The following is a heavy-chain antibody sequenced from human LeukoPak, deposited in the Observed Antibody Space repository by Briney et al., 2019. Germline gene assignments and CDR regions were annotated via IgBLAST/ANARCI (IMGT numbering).Heavy chain of an antibody. V-gene: IGHV3-74*01. CDR2: IKSDVGGR. D-gene: IGHD4-23*01. CDR3: AREFQYYRGFDY. CDR1: GFTLCSYW. Sequence: GGSLRLSCVASGFTLCSYWIHWVRLALGKGLVWVSRIKSDVGGRGYADSVKGRFTISRDNAENTVYLQMNSLRAEHTAVYYCAREFQYYRGFDYWGQGTLVTVSS. J-gene: IGHJ4*02.